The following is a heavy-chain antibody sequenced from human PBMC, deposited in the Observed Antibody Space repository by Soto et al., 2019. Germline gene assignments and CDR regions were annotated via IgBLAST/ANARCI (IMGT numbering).Heavy chain of an antibody. J-gene: IGHJ4*02. D-gene: IGHD6-19*01. CDR2: ISAYNGKP. CDR1: GYPFTSYG. CDR3: ARDRVIAVTGLLHY. V-gene: IGHV1-18*01. Sequence: QVQLVQSGAEVKKPGASVKVSCKTSGYPFTSYGINWVRQAPGQGPEWMGWISAYNGKPSYTQKFQGRVTMTTDTSTSTAHMALRSRRSDDAAVSFCARDRVIAVTGLLHYWGQGTLVTVSS.